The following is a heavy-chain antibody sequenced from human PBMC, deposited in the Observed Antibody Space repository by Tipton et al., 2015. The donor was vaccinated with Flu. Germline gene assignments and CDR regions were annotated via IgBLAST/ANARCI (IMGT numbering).Heavy chain of an antibody. Sequence: LRLSCSVSGGSISLYFWSWVRQSAGKGLEWLGHIFSSGDTTYNPSLRSRITMSEDKSKNQFSLELTSVTAADSAVYFCARNLRVTASRGFRREQYYYSMDIWGQGP. CDR3: ARNLRVTASRGFRREQYYYSMDI. CDR1: GGSISLYF. CDR2: IFSSGDT. V-gene: IGHV4-4*07. J-gene: IGHJ6*02. D-gene: IGHD3-10*01.